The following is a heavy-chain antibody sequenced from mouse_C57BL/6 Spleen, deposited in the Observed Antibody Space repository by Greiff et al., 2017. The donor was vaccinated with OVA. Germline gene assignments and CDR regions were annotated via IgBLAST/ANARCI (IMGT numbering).Heavy chain of an antibody. Sequence: VQLQQSGPELVKPGASVKISCKASGYAFSSSWMNWVKQRPGQGLEWIGRIYPGDGDTNYNGKFKGKATLTADKSSSTAYMHLSSLTSEDSAVYFCARWGNDYDDYFDYWGQGTTLTVSS. CDR2: IYPGDGDT. CDR1: GYAFSSSW. D-gene: IGHD2-4*01. J-gene: IGHJ2*01. V-gene: IGHV1-82*01. CDR3: ARWGNDYDDYFDY.